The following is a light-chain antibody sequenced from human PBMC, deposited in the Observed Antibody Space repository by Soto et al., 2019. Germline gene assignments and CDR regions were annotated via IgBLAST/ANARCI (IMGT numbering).Light chain of an antibody. CDR3: ETWDSNTRV. CDR2: LEGSGSY. Sequence: QLVLTQSSSASASLGSSVKVTCTLSSGHSSYIIAWHQQQPGKAPRYLMKLEGSGSYNRGSGVPDRFSGSSSGADRYLTISNVQSEDEADYYCETWDSNTRVFGGGTKLTVL. CDR1: SGHSSYI. V-gene: IGLV4-60*03. J-gene: IGLJ3*02.